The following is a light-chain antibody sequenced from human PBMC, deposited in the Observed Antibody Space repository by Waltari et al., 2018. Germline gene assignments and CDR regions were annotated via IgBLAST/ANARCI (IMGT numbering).Light chain of an antibody. CDR3: QTWTTGIDV. CDR1: SGHSSYA. CDR2: LNSVVSH. V-gene: IGLV4-69*01. Sequence: QPVLTQSPSASASLGASVKLTCTLSSGHSSYAIAWHQQQQGKAPRYLMRLNSVVSHSKGDGIPDRFSGSSSGAERYLTISNLQSEDEADYYCQTWTTGIDVFGSGTKLTVL. J-gene: IGLJ6*01.